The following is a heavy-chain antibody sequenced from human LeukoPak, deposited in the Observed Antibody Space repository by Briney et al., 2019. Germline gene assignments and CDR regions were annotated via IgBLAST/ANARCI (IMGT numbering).Heavy chain of an antibody. J-gene: IGHJ3*02. V-gene: IGHV3-30*18. Sequence: PGGSLRLSCAASGFTFSSYGMHWVRQAPGKGLEWVAVISYDGSNKYYADSVKGRFTISRDNSKNTLYLQMNSLRAEDTAVYYCAKDLGGSGSFAFDIWGQGTMVTVSS. CDR3: AKDLGGSGSFAFDI. CDR1: GFTFSSYG. CDR2: ISYDGSNK. D-gene: IGHD3-10*01.